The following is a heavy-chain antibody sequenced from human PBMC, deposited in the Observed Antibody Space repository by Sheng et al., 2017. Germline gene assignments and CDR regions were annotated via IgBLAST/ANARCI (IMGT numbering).Heavy chain of an antibody. V-gene: IGHV4-38-2*02. CDR3: ARPPFSDFWTPFWAF. CDR2: ISHKGSP. Sequence: QVQLQESGPGLVKPSETLSLICTVSGYSISSGYYWGWIRQSPGKGLEWIGSISHKGSPYYNPSLESRVTMSMDTSKNQFSLNVMSVTAADTTVYYCARPPFSDFWTPFWAFWGQGILVTVSS. D-gene: IGHD3-3*01. CDR1: GYSISSGYY. J-gene: IGHJ4*02.